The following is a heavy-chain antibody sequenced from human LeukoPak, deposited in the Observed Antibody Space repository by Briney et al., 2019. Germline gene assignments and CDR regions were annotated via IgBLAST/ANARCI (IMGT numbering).Heavy chain of an antibody. V-gene: IGHV3-23*01. J-gene: IGHJ4*02. Sequence: HPEGSLRLSCAASGFTFSSYAMSWVRQAPGKGLEWVSTFGTGGDDTYYADSVKGRFIISRDNSKSTLYLQINSLRAEDTAIYYCAKNFPRRPFDYWGRGALVTVSS. CDR3: AKNFPRRPFDY. CDR1: GFTFSSYA. CDR2: FGTGGDDT. D-gene: IGHD6-6*01.